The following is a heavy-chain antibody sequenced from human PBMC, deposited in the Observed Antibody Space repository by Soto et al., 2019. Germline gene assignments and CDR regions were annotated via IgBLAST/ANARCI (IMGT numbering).Heavy chain of an antibody. J-gene: IGHJ4*02. D-gene: IGHD1-26*01. CDR1: GGSIGSSSYY. CDR2: IYYSGST. Sequence: SETLSLTCTVSGGSIGSSSYYWGWIRQPPGKGLEWIGSIYYSGSTYYNPSLKSRVTISVDTSKNQFSLKLSSVTAADTAVYYCARLGGSYAVPHFDYWGQGTLVTVSS. CDR3: ARLGGSYAVPHFDY. V-gene: IGHV4-39*01.